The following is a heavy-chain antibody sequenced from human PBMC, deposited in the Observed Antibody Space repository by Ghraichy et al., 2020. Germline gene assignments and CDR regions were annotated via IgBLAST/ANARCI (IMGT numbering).Heavy chain of an antibody. J-gene: IGHJ6*02. Sequence: GGSLRLSCAASGFTFSSYSMNWVRQAPGKGLEWVSSISSSSSYIYYADSVKGRFTISRDNAKNSLYLQMNSLRAEDTAVYYCARVGMTTVTTTVWGQGTTVTVSS. V-gene: IGHV3-21*01. CDR1: GFTFSSYS. CDR2: ISSSSSYI. D-gene: IGHD4-17*01. CDR3: ARVGMTTVTTTV.